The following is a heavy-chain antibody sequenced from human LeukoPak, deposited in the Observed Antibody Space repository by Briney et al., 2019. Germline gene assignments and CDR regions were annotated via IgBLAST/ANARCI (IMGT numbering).Heavy chain of an antibody. CDR1: GYSISSGYF. CDR2: IYHSGTT. D-gene: IGHD5-24*01. Sequence: SETLSLTCTVSGYSISSGYFWAWIRQPPGQGLEWIGSIYHSGTTYYNPSLKSRVTLSVDTSNNHFSLKLSSVTAADTAVYYCARPRDGYNYDYWGQGTLVTVSS. CDR3: ARPRDGYNYDY. J-gene: IGHJ4*02. V-gene: IGHV4-38-2*02.